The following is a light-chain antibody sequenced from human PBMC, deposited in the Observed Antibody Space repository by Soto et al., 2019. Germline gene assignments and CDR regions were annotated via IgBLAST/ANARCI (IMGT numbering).Light chain of an antibody. CDR3: QQYYSLYT. CDR2: KAS. V-gene: IGKV1-5*03. J-gene: IGKJ2*01. Sequence: DIQMTQSPSTLSASVGDRVTITCRASQSISSWLAWYQKKPGKAPNLLIYKASSLESGVPSRFSGSGSGTEFTLTISSLQPDDFATYYCQQYYSLYTFGQGTKLEIK. CDR1: QSISSW.